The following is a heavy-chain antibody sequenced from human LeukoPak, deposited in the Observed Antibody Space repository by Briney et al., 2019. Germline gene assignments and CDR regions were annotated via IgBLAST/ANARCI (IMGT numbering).Heavy chain of an antibody. CDR2: ISAYNGNT. CDR3: ARGASSSGWYNNWFDP. D-gene: IGHD6-19*01. Sequence: PGASVKVSCKASGYTFTSYGISWVRQAPGQGLEWMGWISAYNGNTNYAQKLQGRVTMTTDTSTSTAYMELRSLRSDDTAAYYCARGASSSGWYNNWFDPWGQGTLVTVSS. J-gene: IGHJ5*02. V-gene: IGHV1-18*01. CDR1: GYTFTSYG.